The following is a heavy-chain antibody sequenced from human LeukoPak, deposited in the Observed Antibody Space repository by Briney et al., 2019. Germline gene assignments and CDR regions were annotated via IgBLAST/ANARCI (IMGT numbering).Heavy chain of an antibody. CDR1: AFTFSNYW. J-gene: IGHJ5*01. Sequence: GGSLRLSCAASAFTFSNYWMNWLRQAPGKGLEWVANIKQDGSEKYYVDSVKGRFTISRDNAKNSLYLQMNSLRAENAGVYYCAKEGAYPIITDDSWGQGTLVTVSS. CDR3: AKEGAYPIITDDS. CDR2: IKQDGSEK. V-gene: IGHV3-7*01. D-gene: IGHD1-14*01.